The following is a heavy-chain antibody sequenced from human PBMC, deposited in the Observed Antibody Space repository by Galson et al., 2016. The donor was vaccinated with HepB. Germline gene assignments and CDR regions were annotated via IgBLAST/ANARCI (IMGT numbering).Heavy chain of an antibody. D-gene: IGHD6-6*01. J-gene: IGHJ2*01. V-gene: IGHV3-21*01. CDR2: VSHSSTYV. CDR1: GFTFDNYT. CDR3: ARSLGWYFDV. Sequence: SLRLSCAASGFTFDNYTMNWLRQAPGKGLEWVSSVSHSSTYVYYADSVEGRFTISRENAKNSLYLEMNSLRVEDTAVFYCARSLGWYFDVWGRGTLVTVSS.